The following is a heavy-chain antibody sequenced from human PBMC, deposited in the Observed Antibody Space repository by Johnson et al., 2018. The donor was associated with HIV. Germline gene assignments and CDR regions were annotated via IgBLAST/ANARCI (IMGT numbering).Heavy chain of an antibody. D-gene: IGHD1-26*01. CDR1: GFTFSNAW. CDR2: IKSKTDGGTP. V-gene: IGHV3-15*01. J-gene: IGHJ3*02. Sequence: VQLVESGGGVVQPGGSLRLSCAASGFTFSNAWMSWVRQAPGKGLEWVGRIKSKTDGGTPDYAAPVKGRLTISRDDSKNTMYLQMNSLKTEDTAVYYCTTDRATYDAFDILGQGTRVTVSS. CDR3: TTDRATYDAFDI.